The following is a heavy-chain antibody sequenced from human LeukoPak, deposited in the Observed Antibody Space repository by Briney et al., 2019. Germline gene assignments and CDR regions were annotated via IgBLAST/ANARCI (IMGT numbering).Heavy chain of an antibody. J-gene: IGHJ4*02. D-gene: IGHD3-22*01. CDR3: ARAYYYDSSGYSYDY. Sequence: GGSLRLSCAASGFTFRSYAMHWVRQAPGKGLEYVSAISSNGGSTYYAKSVKGRFTISRDNSKNTLYLQMGSLRAEDMAVYYCARAYYYDSSGYSYDYWGQGTLSPSPQ. CDR2: ISSNGGST. CDR1: GFTFRSYA. V-gene: IGHV3-64*01.